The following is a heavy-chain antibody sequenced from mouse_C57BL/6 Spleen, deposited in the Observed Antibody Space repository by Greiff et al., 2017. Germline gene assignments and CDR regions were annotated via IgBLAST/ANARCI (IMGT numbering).Heavy chain of an antibody. J-gene: IGHJ3*01. CDR3: ARDYGSSWAWFAY. CDR2: ISSGSSTI. D-gene: IGHD1-1*01. V-gene: IGHV5-17*01. CDR1: GFTFSDYG. Sequence: EVQLQESGGGLVKPGGSLKLSCAASGFTFSDYGMHWVRQAPEKGLEWVAYISSGSSTIYYADTVKGRFTISRDNAKNTLFLQMTSLRSEDTAMYYCARDYGSSWAWFAYWGQGTLVTVSA.